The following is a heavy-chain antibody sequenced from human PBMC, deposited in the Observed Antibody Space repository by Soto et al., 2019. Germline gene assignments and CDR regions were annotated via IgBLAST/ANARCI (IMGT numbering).Heavy chain of an antibody. V-gene: IGHV5-10-1*01. J-gene: IGHJ4*02. CDR2: IDPSDSYT. CDR3: ARQETATRYTADY. D-gene: IGHD6-25*01. Sequence: PGESLKISCNGSGYSFTSYWISWVRQMPGKGLEWMGRIDPSDSYTNYSPSFQGHVTISADKSISTAYLQWSSLKASDTAMYYCARQETATRYTADYWGQGTLVTVSS. CDR1: GYSFTSYW.